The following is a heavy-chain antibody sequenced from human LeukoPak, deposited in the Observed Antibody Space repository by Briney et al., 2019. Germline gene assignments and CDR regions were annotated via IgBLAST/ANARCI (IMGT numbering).Heavy chain of an antibody. V-gene: IGHV4-59*01. D-gene: IGHD6-13*01. Sequence: SETLSLTCTVSGGSISSYYWSWIRQPPGKGLEWIGYIFYSGSTNYNPSLKSRVTISVDTSKNQFSLKLRSVTAADTAVYYCARVYYSSSYDYWYFDLWGRGALVTVSS. CDR2: IFYSGST. CDR1: GGSISSYY. J-gene: IGHJ2*01. CDR3: ARVYYSSSYDYWYFDL.